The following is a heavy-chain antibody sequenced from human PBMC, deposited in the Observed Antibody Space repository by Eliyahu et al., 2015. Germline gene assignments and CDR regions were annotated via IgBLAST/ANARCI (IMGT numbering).Heavy chain of an antibody. CDR1: GGTXSRSA. Sequence: QVVLMQSGAEVSQPGSSVRVSCTAXGGTXSRSAXSWVRXAPGPGLEWMGGIIPILGTANYAQRFLGRLTISADEATRTVYMELSSLRSEDTAMYYCATRDGDYYDNRGHRMYYGMDVWGQGTTVNVAS. V-gene: IGHV1-69*01. CDR3: ATRDGDYYDNRGHRMYYGMDV. J-gene: IGHJ6*02. D-gene: IGHD3-22*01. CDR2: IIPILGTA.